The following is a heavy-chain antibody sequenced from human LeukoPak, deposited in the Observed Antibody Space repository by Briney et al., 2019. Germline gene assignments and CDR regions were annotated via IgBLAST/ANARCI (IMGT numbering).Heavy chain of an antibody. Sequence: SVKVSCKASGGTFSSYAISWVRQAPGQGLEWMGGIIPIFGTANYAQKLQGRVTITTDESTSTAYMELSSLRSEDTAVYYCARESVPRFCSSTSCQGAFDIWGQGTMVTVSS. CDR3: ARESVPRFCSSTSCQGAFDI. J-gene: IGHJ3*02. V-gene: IGHV1-69*05. D-gene: IGHD2-2*01. CDR2: IIPIFGTA. CDR1: GGTFSSYA.